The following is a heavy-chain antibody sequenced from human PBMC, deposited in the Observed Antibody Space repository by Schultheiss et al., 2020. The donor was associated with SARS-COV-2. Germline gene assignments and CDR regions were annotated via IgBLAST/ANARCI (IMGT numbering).Heavy chain of an antibody. J-gene: IGHJ6*02. CDR2: IYSGGST. CDR1: GFTVSSNY. V-gene: IGHV3-66*01. Sequence: GGSLRLSCAASGFTVSSNYMSWVRQAPGKGLEWVSVIYSGGSTYYADSVKGRFTISRDNSKNTLYLQMNSLRAEDTAVYYCARDPGGTDTAMAQYYYYYGMDVWGQGTTVTVS. D-gene: IGHD5-18*01. CDR3: ARDPGGTDTAMAQYYYYYGMDV.